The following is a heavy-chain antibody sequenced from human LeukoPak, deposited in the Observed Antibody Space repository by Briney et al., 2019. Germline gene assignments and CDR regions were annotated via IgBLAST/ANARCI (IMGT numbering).Heavy chain of an antibody. Sequence: GGSLRLSCAASGFTFSSYGMHWVRQAPGKGLEWVAFIRYDGSNKYYADSVKGRSTISRDNSKNTLYLQMNSLRAEDTAVYYCAKDGEGYCSSTSCYTVGAFDIWGQGTMVTVSS. CDR2: IRYDGSNK. D-gene: IGHD2-2*02. CDR1: GFTFSSYG. J-gene: IGHJ3*02. CDR3: AKDGEGYCSSTSCYTVGAFDI. V-gene: IGHV3-30*02.